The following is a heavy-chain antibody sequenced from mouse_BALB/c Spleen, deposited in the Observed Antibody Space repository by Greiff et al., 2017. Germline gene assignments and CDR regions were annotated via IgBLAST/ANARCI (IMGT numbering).Heavy chain of an antibody. J-gene: IGHJ3*01. CDR3: AGLRRAWFAY. CDR2: ISYSGST. CDR1: GYSITSDYA. D-gene: IGHD2-2*01. Sequence: EVHLVESGPGLVKPSQSLSLTCTVTGYSITSDYAWNWIRQFPGNKLEWMGYISYSGSTSYNPSLKSRISITRDTSKNQFFLQLNSVTTEDTATYYCAGLRRAWFAYWGQGTLVTVSA. V-gene: IGHV3-2*02.